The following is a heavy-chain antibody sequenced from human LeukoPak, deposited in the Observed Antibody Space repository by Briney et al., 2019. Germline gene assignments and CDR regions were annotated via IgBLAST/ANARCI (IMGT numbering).Heavy chain of an antibody. V-gene: IGHV3-23*01. D-gene: IGHD6-13*01. CDR3: AKPEPYSSSWYMSFTPIHY. Sequence: GGSLRLSCAASGFTFSSYAMSWVRQAPGKGLEWVSAISGSGGSTYYADSVKGRFTISRDNSKNTLYLQMNSLRAEDTAVYYCAKPEPYSSSWYMSFTPIHYWGQGTLVTVSS. CDR2: ISGSGGST. J-gene: IGHJ4*02. CDR1: GFTFSSYA.